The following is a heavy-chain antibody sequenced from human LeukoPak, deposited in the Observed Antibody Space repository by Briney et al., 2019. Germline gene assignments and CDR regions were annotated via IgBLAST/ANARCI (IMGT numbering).Heavy chain of an antibody. CDR3: ATAIIAGYSSGYDWFDP. CDR1: GGTFSSYA. Sequence: ASVNVSCKASGGTFSSYAISWVRQAPGQGLEWMGGIIPIFGTANYAQKFQGRVTITADESTSTAYMELSSLRSEDTAVYYCATAIIAGYSSGYDWFDPWGQGTLVTVSS. CDR2: IIPIFGTA. D-gene: IGHD6-19*01. V-gene: IGHV1-69*13. J-gene: IGHJ5*02.